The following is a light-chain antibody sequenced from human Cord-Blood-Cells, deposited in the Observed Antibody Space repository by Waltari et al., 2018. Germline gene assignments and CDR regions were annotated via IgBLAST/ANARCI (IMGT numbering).Light chain of an antibody. CDR2: GAS. J-gene: IGKJ1*01. V-gene: IGKV3-20*01. CDR1: QRVSSSY. CDR3: QQYGSSPPWT. Sequence: EIVLTQSPGTLSLSPGERATLSCRASQRVSSSYLAWYQQKPGQAPRLLIYGASSSATGLPDRFSGSGSGTDFTLTISRLEPEDFAVYYCQQYGSSPPWTFGQGTKVEIK.